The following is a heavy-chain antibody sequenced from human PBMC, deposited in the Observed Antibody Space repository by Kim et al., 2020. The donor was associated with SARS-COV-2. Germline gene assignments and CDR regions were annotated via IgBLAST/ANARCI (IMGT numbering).Heavy chain of an antibody. CDR3: ARDRKYYDFWSGYYTGDFDY. J-gene: IGHJ4*02. D-gene: IGHD3-3*01. CDR1: GGSFSGYY. CDR2: INHSGST. Sequence: SETLSLTCAVYGGSFSGYYWSWIRQPPGKGLEWIGEINHSGSTNYNPSLKSRVTISVDTSKNQFSLKLSSVTAADTAVYYCARDRKYYDFWSGYYTGDFDYWGQGTLVTVSS. V-gene: IGHV4-34*01.